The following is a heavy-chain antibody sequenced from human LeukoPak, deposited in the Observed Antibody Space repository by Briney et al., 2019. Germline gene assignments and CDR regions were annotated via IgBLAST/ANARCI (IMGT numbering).Heavy chain of an antibody. D-gene: IGHD6-13*01. V-gene: IGHV3-66*02. CDR2: IYSGGST. Sequence: GGSLRLSCAASGFTVSSNYMGWVRQAPGKGLEWVSVIYSGGSTYYADSVKGRFTISRDDSKNTLYLQMNSLRAEDTAVYYCASWSSSWYPFDYWGQGTLVTGSS. J-gene: IGHJ4*02. CDR1: GFTVSSNY. CDR3: ASWSSSWYPFDY.